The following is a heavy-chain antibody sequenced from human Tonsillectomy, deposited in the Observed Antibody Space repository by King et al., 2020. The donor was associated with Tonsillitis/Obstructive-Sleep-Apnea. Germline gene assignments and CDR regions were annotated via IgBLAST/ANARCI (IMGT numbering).Heavy chain of an antibody. D-gene: IGHD2-2*01. Sequence: QLVQGGAEVKKPGASVKVSCKASGYTFTGYDMHWVRQAPRQGLEWVGWINPNSGGTNYAQKFQGRITMTRDTSISTAYMELSRLRSDDTAVYYCARAEGTVGPAHHNGIDVWGERTTLTVSS. CDR3: ARAEGTVGPAHHNGIDV. V-gene: IGHV1-2*02. CDR1: GYTFTGYD. CDR2: INPNSGGT. J-gene: IGHJ6*04.